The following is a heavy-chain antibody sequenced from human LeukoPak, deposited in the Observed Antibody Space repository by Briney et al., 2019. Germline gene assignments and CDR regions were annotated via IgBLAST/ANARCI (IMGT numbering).Heavy chain of an antibody. CDR1: RDSISSSTYY. D-gene: IGHD6-13*01. CDR3: ASLLSAAGFDY. V-gene: IGHV4-39*01. Sequence: SETLSLTCAVSRDSISSSTYYWGWIRQPPGKGLEWIGSFYYNGGTYYSPSLTSRVTISVDTSKNQFSPRLSSMTAADTAVYYCASLLSAAGFDYWGQGTLVTVSS. J-gene: IGHJ4*02. CDR2: FYYNGGT.